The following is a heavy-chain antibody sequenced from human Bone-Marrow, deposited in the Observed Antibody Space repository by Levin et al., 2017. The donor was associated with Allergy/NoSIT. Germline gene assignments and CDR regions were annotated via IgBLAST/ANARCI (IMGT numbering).Heavy chain of an antibody. D-gene: IGHD1-26*01. CDR2: IKSKTDGGTT. J-gene: IGHJ6*02. V-gene: IGHV3-15*01. CDR3: TTDQVKGERLGNFYYYYVMDV. Sequence: GESLKISCAASGFTFSNAWMSWVRQAPGKGLEWVGRIKSKTDGGTTDYAAPVKGRFTISRDDSKNTLYLQMHSLKTEETAVYYCTTDQVKGERLGNFYYYYVMDVWGQGTTVTVSS. CDR1: GFTFSNAW.